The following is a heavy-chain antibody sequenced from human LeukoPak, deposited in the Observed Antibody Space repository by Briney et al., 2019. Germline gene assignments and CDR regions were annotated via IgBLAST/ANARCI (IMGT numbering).Heavy chain of an antibody. J-gene: IGHJ4*02. CDR2: ISYDGSNK. D-gene: IGHD6-13*01. CDR3: AREIAAAGTCFDY. V-gene: IGHV3-30-3*01. CDR1: GSTFSSYA. Sequence: GGSLRLSCAASGSTFSSYAMHWVRQAPGKGLEWVAVISYDGSNKYYADSVKGRFTISRDNSKNTLYLQMNSLRAEDTAVYYCAREIAAAGTCFDYWGQGTLVTVSS.